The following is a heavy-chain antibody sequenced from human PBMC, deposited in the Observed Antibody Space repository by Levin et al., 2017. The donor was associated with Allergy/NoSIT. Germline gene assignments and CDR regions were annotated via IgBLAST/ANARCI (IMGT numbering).Heavy chain of an antibody. Sequence: GGSLRLSCATSGFTFSSYGMHWVRQAPGKGLEWVAVISYAGSKKYYADSVKGRLTISRDNSKNMVYLQMNSLRAEDTAVYYCAKDRTHYYGSGSSTEYYYGMDVWGQGTTVTVS. J-gene: IGHJ6*02. V-gene: IGHV3-30*18. D-gene: IGHD3-10*01. CDR1: GFTFSSYG. CDR2: ISYAGSKK. CDR3: AKDRTHYYGSGSSTEYYYGMDV.